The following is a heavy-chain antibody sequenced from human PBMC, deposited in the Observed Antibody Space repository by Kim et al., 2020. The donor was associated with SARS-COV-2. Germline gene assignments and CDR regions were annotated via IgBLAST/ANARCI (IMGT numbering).Heavy chain of an antibody. Sequence: ASVKVSCKASGYTFTGYYMHWVRQAPGQGLEWMGRINPNSGDTNDAQKFQGRVTLTRDTSINTAYMELSSLRSDDTAVYYCARVGGYSGSKGALDIWGQGTMVTVSS. J-gene: IGHJ3*02. V-gene: IGHV1-2*06. D-gene: IGHD5-12*01. CDR1: GYTFTGYY. CDR2: INPNSGDT. CDR3: ARVGGYSGSKGALDI.